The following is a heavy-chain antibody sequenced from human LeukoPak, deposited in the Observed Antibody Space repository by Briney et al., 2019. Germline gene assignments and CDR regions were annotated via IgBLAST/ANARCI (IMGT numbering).Heavy chain of an antibody. D-gene: IGHD5-24*01. V-gene: IGHV1-69*05. Sequence: SVKVSCKASGYTFTSYAMNWVRQAPGQGLEWMGGIIPIFGTANYAQKFQGRVTITTDESTSTAYMELSSLRSEDTAVYYCARGGVEMATMAKYWGQGTLVTVSS. CDR2: IIPIFGTA. J-gene: IGHJ4*02. CDR1: GYTFTSYA. CDR3: ARGGVEMATMAKY.